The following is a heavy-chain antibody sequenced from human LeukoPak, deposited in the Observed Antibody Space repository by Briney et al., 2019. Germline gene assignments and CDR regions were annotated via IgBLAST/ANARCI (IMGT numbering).Heavy chain of an antibody. CDR3: ARIKSGRSGSYYQTYYMDV. D-gene: IGHD3-10*01. Sequence: PSETLSLTCAVYGGSFSGYYWSWIRQPPGKGLEWIGEINHSGSTNYNPSLKSRVTISVDTSKNQFSLKLSSVTAADTAAYYCARIKSGRSGSYYQTYYMDVWGKGTTVTVSS. CDR2: INHSGST. J-gene: IGHJ6*03. CDR1: GGSFSGYY. V-gene: IGHV4-34*01.